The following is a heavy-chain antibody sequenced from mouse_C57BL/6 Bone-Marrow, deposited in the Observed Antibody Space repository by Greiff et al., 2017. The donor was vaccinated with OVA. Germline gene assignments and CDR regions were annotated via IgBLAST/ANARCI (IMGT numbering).Heavy chain of an antibody. CDR1: GYTFTSYT. CDR3: ARSSGYFDV. CDR2: INPSSGYT. Sequence: QVQLQQSGAELARPGASVKMSCKASGYTFTSYTMHWVKQRSGQGLEWIGYINPSSGYTKYNQKFKDKATLTADKSSSTAYMQLSSLTSEDSAVYYCARSSGYFDVWGTGTTVTVSS. V-gene: IGHV1-4*01. J-gene: IGHJ1*03.